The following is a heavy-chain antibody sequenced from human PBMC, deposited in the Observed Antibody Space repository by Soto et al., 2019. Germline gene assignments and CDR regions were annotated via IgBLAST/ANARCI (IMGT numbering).Heavy chain of an antibody. CDR2: ISYDESKT. CDR3: AKMYGDYAFWYYGMDV. D-gene: IGHD4-17*01. V-gene: IGHV3-30*18. Sequence: QVRLVESGGGVVQPGRSLRLSCAASGFAFRFYGMHWVRQAPGKGLERVTTISYDESKTYYADSVKGRFTISRDNSKNTVYLQMDSLRSEDTAVYYCAKMYGDYAFWYYGMDVWGQGTTVTVSS. CDR1: GFAFRFYG. J-gene: IGHJ6*02.